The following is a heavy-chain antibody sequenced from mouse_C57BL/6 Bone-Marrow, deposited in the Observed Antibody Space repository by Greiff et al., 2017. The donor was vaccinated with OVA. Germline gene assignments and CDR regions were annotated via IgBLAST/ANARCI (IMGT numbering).Heavy chain of an antibody. CDR3: ARHEEGSPTDYYAMDY. D-gene: IGHD1-1*01. CDR1: GYTFTEYT. J-gene: IGHJ4*01. Sequence: QVQLKESGAELVKPGASVKLSCKASGYTFTEYTIHWVKQRSGQGLEWIGWFYPGSGSIKYNEKFKDKATLTADKSSSTVYMELSRLTSEDSAVYFCARHEEGSPTDYYAMDYWGQGTSVTVSS. CDR2: FYPGSGSI. V-gene: IGHV1-62-2*01.